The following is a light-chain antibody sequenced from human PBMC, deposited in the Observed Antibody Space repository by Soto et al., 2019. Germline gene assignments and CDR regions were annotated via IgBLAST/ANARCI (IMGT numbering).Light chain of an antibody. CDR1: QTISSW. V-gene: IGKV1-5*03. Sequence: DIQMTQSPSTLSGSVGDRVTITYRASQTISSWLAWYQQKPGKAPKLLIYKASTLKSGVPSRFSGSGSATEFTLTISSLQPDDFATYYCQHYNSYSEAFGQGTKVDIK. CDR3: QHYNSYSEA. CDR2: KAS. J-gene: IGKJ1*01.